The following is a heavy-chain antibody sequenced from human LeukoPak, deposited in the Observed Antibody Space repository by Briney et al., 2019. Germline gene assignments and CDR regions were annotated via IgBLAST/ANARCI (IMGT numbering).Heavy chain of an antibody. CDR3: MRDHRDRSGYYSNNDY. Sequence: GGSLRLSCAASGFTFDDFGMSWVRQAPGKGLEWVSGINWSGVSIGYADSVKGRFSISRDNAKNSLYLQMNSLGADDTALYYCMRDHRDRSGYYSNNDYWGQGTLVTVSS. J-gene: IGHJ4*02. CDR1: GFTFDDFG. CDR2: INWSGVSI. D-gene: IGHD3-22*01. V-gene: IGHV3-20*04.